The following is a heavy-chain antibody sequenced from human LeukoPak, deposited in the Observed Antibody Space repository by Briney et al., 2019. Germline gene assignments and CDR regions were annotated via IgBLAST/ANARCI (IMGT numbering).Heavy chain of an antibody. D-gene: IGHD3-10*01. J-gene: IGHJ4*02. CDR3: ARGEYYGSGSYYYILFDY. Sequence: GASVKVSCKASGYTFTGYYMHWVRQAPGQGLEWMGWINPNSGGTNYAQKFQGRVTMTRDTSISTAYMELSRLRSDDTAVYYFARGEYYGSGSYYYILFDYWGQGTLVTVSS. CDR2: INPNSGGT. CDR1: GYTFTGYY. V-gene: IGHV1-2*02.